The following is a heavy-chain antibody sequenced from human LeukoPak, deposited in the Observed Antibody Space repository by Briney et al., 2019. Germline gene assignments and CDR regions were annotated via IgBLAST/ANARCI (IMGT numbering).Heavy chain of an antibody. CDR3: ARVAARDRVFDY. CDR2: INHSGST. Sequence: PSETLSLTCAVYGGSFSGYYWSWIRQPPGKGLEWIGEINHSGSTNYNPSLKSRVTISVDTSKNQFSLKLSSVTAADTAVYYCARVAARDRVFDYWGQGTLVTVSS. D-gene: IGHD6-6*01. J-gene: IGHJ4*02. V-gene: IGHV4-34*01. CDR1: GGSFSGYY.